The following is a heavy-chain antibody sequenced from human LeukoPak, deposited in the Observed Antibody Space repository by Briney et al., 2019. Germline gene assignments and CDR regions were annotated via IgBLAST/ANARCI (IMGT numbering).Heavy chain of an antibody. Sequence: SETLSLTCTVSGGSISSSSYYWDWIRQPPGKGLEWIGEINHSGSTNYNPSLKSRVTISVDTSKNQFSLKLSSVTAADTAVYYCAGGSASDYWGQGTLVTVSS. V-gene: IGHV4-39*07. J-gene: IGHJ4*02. D-gene: IGHD2-15*01. CDR3: AGGSASDY. CDR2: INHSGST. CDR1: GGSISSSSYY.